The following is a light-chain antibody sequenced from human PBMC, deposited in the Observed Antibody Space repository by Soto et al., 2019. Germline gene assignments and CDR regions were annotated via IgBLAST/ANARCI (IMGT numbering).Light chain of an antibody. CDR1: QSISSW. CDR2: DAS. CDR3: QQYNSYPWT. Sequence: DIQMTQSPSTLSASVGDRVTITCRASQSISSWLAWYQQKPGKAPKLLIYDASSLESGVPSRFSGSGSGTEFTLTISSLQPDDFATDYCQQYNSYPWTFGKGTKVEIK. J-gene: IGKJ1*01. V-gene: IGKV1-5*01.